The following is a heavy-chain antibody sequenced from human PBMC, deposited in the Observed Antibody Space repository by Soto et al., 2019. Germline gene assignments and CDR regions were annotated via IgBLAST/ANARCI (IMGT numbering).Heavy chain of an antibody. CDR3: ASALYCSGGSCSFDP. Sequence: SETLSLTCTVSGGSISSGDYYWSWIRQPPGKGLEWIGYIYHSGSTYYNPSLKSRVTISVDTSKNQFSLKLTSVTAADTAVYYCASALYCSGGSCSFDPWGQGTLVTVSS. V-gene: IGHV4-30-4*02. CDR2: IYHSGST. CDR1: GGSISSGDYY. J-gene: IGHJ5*02. D-gene: IGHD2-15*01.